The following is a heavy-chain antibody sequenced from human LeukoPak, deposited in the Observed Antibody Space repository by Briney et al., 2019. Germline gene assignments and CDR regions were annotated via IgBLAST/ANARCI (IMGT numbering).Heavy chain of an antibody. CDR1: GFTFSSYG. D-gene: IGHD6-19*01. V-gene: IGHV3-33*01. J-gene: IGHJ4*02. CDR2: IWYDGSNK. Sequence: PGGSLRLSCAASGFTFSSYGMHWVRQAPGKRLEWVAVIWYDGSNKYYADSVKGRFTISRDNSKNTLYLQMNSLRAEDTAVYYCARDGIAVAGFVDYWGQGTLVTVSS. CDR3: ARDGIAVAGFVDY.